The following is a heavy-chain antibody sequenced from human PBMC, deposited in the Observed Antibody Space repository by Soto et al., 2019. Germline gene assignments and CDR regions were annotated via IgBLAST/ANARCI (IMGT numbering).Heavy chain of an antibody. J-gene: IGHJ4*02. CDR2: INPNSGGT. CDR3: AREVSPAVRYCSSTSCSQGGPFDY. Sequence: ASVKVSCKASGYTFTGYYMHWVRQAPGQGLEWMGWINPNSGGTNYAQKFQGWVTMTRDTSISTAYMELSRLRSDDTAVYYCAREVSPAVRYCSSTSCSQGGPFDYWGQGTLVTVSS. CDR1: GYTFTGYY. D-gene: IGHD2-2*01. V-gene: IGHV1-2*04.